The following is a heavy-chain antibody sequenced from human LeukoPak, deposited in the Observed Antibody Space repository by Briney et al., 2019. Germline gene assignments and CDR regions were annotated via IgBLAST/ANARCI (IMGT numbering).Heavy chain of an antibody. CDR3: ARGYYDYVWGSYRPPRSFDY. CDR2: INGDGRNI. D-gene: IGHD3-16*02. J-gene: IGHJ4*02. CDR1: GFTFSSYW. Sequence: GGSLRLSCVASGFTFSSYWMHWVRQDPRKGLVWVSRINGDGRNINYADSVRGRFTISRDNAKNTLYLQMNSLRAEDTAVYYCARGYYDYVWGSYRPPRSFDYWAREPWSPSPQ. V-gene: IGHV3-74*01.